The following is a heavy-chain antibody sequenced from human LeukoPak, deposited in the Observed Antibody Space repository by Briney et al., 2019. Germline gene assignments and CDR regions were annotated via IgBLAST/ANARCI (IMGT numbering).Heavy chain of an antibody. CDR3: ARASRYYYGSGSYNFDY. D-gene: IGHD3-10*01. Sequence: SETLSLTCTVSGGSISSYYWSWIRQPPGKGLEWIGYIYYSGSTNYNPSLKSRVTISVDKSKNQFSLKLSSVTAADTAVYYCARASRYYYGSGSYNFDYWGQGTLVTVSS. J-gene: IGHJ4*02. CDR1: GGSISSYY. CDR2: IYYSGST. V-gene: IGHV4-59*01.